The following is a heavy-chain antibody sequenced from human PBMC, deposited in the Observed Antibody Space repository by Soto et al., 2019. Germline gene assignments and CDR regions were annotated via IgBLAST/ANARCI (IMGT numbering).Heavy chain of an antibody. CDR3: ARYSYSSGPQDS. CDR2: IKQDGNDK. V-gene: IGHV3-7*03. D-gene: IGHD6-19*01. CDR1: GFSFSSHW. Sequence: EVQLVESGGDLVQPGGSLRLSCAASGFSFSSHWMSWVRQAPGKGLEWVANIKQDGNDKRYVDSVKGRFTISRDNAKSSLYLQMNSLRAEDTAVDYCARYSYSSGPQDSGGQGTLVTVSS. J-gene: IGHJ4*02.